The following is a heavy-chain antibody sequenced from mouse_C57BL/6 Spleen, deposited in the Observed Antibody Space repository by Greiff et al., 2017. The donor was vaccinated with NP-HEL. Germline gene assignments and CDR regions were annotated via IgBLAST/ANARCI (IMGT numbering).Heavy chain of an antibody. J-gene: IGHJ3*01. Sequence: QVHVKQPGAELVKPGASVKLSCKASGYTFTSYWMQWVKQRPGQGLEWIGEIDPSDSYTNYNQKFKGKATLTVDTSSSTAYMQLSSLTSEDSAVYYCAQTGTEAYWGQGTLVTVSA. D-gene: IGHD4-1*01. V-gene: IGHV1-50*01. CDR3: AQTGTEAY. CDR2: IDPSDSYT. CDR1: GYTFTSYW.